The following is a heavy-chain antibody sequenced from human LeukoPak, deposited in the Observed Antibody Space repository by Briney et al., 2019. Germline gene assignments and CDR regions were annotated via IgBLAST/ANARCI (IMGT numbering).Heavy chain of an antibody. J-gene: IGHJ4*02. CDR2: ISSSGSTI. CDR3: ARDLGPWTGADY. V-gene: IGHV3-48*03. D-gene: IGHD3-16*01. CDR1: GFTFSSYE. Sequence: PGGSLRLSCAASGFTFSSYEMNWVRQAPGKGLEWVSYISSSGSTIYYADSVKGRFTISRDNAKNSLYLQMNSLRAEDTAVYYCARDLGPWTGADYWGQGTLVTVSS.